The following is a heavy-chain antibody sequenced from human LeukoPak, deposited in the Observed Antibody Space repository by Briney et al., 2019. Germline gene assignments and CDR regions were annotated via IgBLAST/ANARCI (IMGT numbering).Heavy chain of an antibody. V-gene: IGHV1-18*01. CDR2: ISAYNGNT. CDR1: GYTFTSYG. Sequence: ASVKVSCKASGYTFTSYGISWVRQAPGQGLEWMGWISAYNGNTNYAQKLQGRVTMTTDTSTSTAYMELRSLRSDDTAVYYCARGRTFAFGGVILHHDAFDIWGQGTMVTVSS. CDR3: ARGRTFAFGGVILHHDAFDI. D-gene: IGHD3-16*02. J-gene: IGHJ3*02.